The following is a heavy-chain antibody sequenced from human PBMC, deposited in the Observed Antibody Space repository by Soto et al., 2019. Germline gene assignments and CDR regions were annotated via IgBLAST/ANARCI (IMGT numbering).Heavy chain of an antibody. CDR3: ARDGGRHSGGIDY. J-gene: IGHJ4*02. V-gene: IGHV1-69*01. Sequence: QVQLVQSAAEVKKPGSSVKVSCKASGGTFSSYSINWVRQAPGQGLEWMGELIPIFGTASYAQKFQGRVTMTADESTSTAYMALSSMRSEDTAVYYCARDGGRHSGGIDYWGQGTLVTVSS. D-gene: IGHD3-16*01. CDR2: LIPIFGTA. CDR1: GGTFSSYS.